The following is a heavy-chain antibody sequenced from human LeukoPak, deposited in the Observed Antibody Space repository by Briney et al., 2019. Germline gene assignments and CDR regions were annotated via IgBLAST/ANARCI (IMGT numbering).Heavy chain of an antibody. Sequence: SETLSLTCAVYGGSFSGYYWSWIRQPPGKGLEWIGEINHSGSTNYNPSLKSRVTISVDTSKNQFSLKLSSVTAADTAVYYCARQFGDCSGGSCYYYYYYMDVWGKGTTVTVSS. CDR1: GGSFSGYY. CDR3: ARQFGDCSGGSCYYYYYYMDV. D-gene: IGHD2-15*01. V-gene: IGHV4-34*01. J-gene: IGHJ6*03. CDR2: INHSGST.